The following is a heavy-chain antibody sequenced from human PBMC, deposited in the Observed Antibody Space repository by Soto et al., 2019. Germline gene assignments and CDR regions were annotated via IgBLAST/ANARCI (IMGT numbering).Heavy chain of an antibody. V-gene: IGHV1-18*01. CDR1: GYSFTSYG. CDR2: ISAHNGLT. D-gene: IGHD2-8*01. J-gene: IGHJ4*02. CDR3: ARGHDVMVIPSHPSDF. Sequence: GASVKVSCKTSGYSFTSYGITWVRRAPGEGLEWLGWISAHNGLTKYAAKVRDRVTLTTDTSTSTVYLELRGLTSDDTASYFCARGHDVMVIPSHPSDFWGQGTVVTVSS.